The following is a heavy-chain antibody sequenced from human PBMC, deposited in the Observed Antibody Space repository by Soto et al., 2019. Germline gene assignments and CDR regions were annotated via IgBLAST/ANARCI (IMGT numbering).Heavy chain of an antibody. CDR3: ARDSGYNYGSFRWFDP. CDR2: IYYSGST. V-gene: IGHV4-59*01. CDR1: GGSISSYY. Sequence: SETLSRTCTVSGGSISSYYWSWIRQPPGKGLEWIGYIYYSGSTNYTPSLKSRVTISVDTSKNQFSLKLSSVTAADTAVYYCARDSGYNYGSFRWFDPWGQGTLVTVSS. J-gene: IGHJ5*02. D-gene: IGHD5-18*01.